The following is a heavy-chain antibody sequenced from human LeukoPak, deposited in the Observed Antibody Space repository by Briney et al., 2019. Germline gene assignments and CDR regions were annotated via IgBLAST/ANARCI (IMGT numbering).Heavy chain of an antibody. CDR2: ISYSDDTI. J-gene: IGHJ4*02. CDR1: GFTFRSYE. D-gene: IGHD2-21*02. V-gene: IGHV3-48*03. CDR3: AREAPNCRGDCLDY. Sequence: PGGSLRFSCAASGFTFRSYELNWVRQAPGKGLEWVSYISYSDDTIYYADSVKGRFTISRDNAKNSLYLQMNSLRAEDTAVYYCAREAPNCRGDCLDYWGQGTLVTVSS.